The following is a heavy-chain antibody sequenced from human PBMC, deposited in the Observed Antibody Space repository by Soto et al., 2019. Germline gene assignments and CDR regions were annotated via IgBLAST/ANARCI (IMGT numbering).Heavy chain of an antibody. D-gene: IGHD1-26*01. CDR3: AKVRVGYVDPNLGLAEAY. CDR2: VSADGNRQ. Sequence: QVQLVESGGGAAQPGTSLTLSCAASGFSFGAYGMHWVRQAPGKGLEWVAVVSADGNRQLYADSVRGRFTISRDNSKITLHLQMNSLRSDDTAMYYCAKVRVGYVDPNLGLAEAYWGQGARVTVSS. J-gene: IGHJ4*02. CDR1: GFSFGAYG. V-gene: IGHV3-30*18.